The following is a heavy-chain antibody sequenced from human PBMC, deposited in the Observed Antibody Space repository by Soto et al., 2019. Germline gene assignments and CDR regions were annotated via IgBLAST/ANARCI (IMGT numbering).Heavy chain of an antibody. V-gene: IGHV4-31*03. CDR1: GGSISSGGYY. CDR3: ARVLPYYYDSSGYYEP. Sequence: SETLSLTCTVSGGSISSGGYYWSWIRQHPGKGLEWIGYIYYSGSTYYNPSLKSRVTISVDTSKNQFSLKLSSVAAADTAVYYCARVLPYYYDSSGYYEPWGQGTLVTVSS. CDR2: IYYSGST. J-gene: IGHJ5*02. D-gene: IGHD3-22*01.